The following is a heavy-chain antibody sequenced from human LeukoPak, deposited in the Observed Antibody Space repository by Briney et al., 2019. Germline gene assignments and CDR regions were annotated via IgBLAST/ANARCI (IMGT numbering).Heavy chain of an antibody. J-gene: IGHJ4*02. CDR2: INPSGGGT. Sequence: ASVKVSCKASEYTFTSYYMHWVRQTPGQGLEWMGVINPSGGGTSYAQKFQGRLTMTRDMSTTTVYMELNSLRSEDTAVYYCARDSLTVTKAAGYYFDYWGQGNLGTVSS. CDR3: ARDSLTVTKAAGYYFDY. V-gene: IGHV1-46*01. CDR1: EYTFTSYY. D-gene: IGHD4-17*01.